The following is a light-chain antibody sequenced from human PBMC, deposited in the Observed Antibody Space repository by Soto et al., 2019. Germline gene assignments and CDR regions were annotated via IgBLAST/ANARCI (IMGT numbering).Light chain of an antibody. CDR3: QQRSNWLT. CDR2: DAS. CDR1: QSVSSY. J-gene: IGKJ4*01. V-gene: IGKV3-11*01. Sequence: EIVLTQSPATLSLSPGERATLSCRASQSVSSYFAWYQQKPGQAPRLLIYDASNRATGIPARFSGSASGTDFTLTISSLGPEDFAVYYCQQRSNWLTFGGGTQGAIK.